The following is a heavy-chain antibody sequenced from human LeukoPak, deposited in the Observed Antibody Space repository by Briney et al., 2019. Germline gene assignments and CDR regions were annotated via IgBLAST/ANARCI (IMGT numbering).Heavy chain of an antibody. Sequence: GGSLRLSCAASGFTFSSYDMHWVRQATGKGLEWVSAIGTAGDTYYPGSVKGRFTISRENAKNSLYLQMNSLRAEDTALYYCAKDRWQQLVYGFDYWGQGTLVTVSS. J-gene: IGHJ4*02. CDR1: GFTFSSYD. D-gene: IGHD6-13*01. CDR2: IGTAGDT. V-gene: IGHV3-13*01. CDR3: AKDRWQQLVYGFDY.